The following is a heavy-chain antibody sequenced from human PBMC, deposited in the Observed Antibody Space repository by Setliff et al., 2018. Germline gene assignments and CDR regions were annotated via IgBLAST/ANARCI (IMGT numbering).Heavy chain of an antibody. V-gene: IGHV4-59*01. Sequence: LSLTCTVSGGSISSYYWSWIRQPPGKRLEWIGYIHYSGSPNYHPSLKSRVSTSVDTSQNQISLRLSSVTAADTAVYYCARTMYSSSWYGAFDIWGQGTMVTVSS. CDR1: GGSISSYY. CDR3: ARTMYSSSWYGAFDI. D-gene: IGHD6-13*01. CDR2: IHYSGSP. J-gene: IGHJ3*02.